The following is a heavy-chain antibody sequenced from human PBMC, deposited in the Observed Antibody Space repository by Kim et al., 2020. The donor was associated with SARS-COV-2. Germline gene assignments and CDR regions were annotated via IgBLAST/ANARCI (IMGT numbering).Heavy chain of an antibody. D-gene: IGHD3-10*01. CDR3: AGTYYYGSGSYGSQLGFD. Sequence: SETLSLTCTVSGASISSYYWSWIRQPPGKRLEWIGYIYYSGSTSSNPSLKSRVTLSVDTSKNQFSLKLSSVTAADTAVYYCAGTYYYGSGSYGSQLGFD. V-gene: IGHV4-59*08. CDR1: GASISSYY. J-gene: IGHJ5*01. CDR2: IYYSGST.